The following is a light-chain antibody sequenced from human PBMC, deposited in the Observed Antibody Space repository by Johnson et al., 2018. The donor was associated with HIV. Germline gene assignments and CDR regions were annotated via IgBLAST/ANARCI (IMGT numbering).Light chain of an antibody. CDR1: SSNIGNNY. CDR3: GTWDSRLCAYV. J-gene: IGLJ1*01. CDR2: DNN. Sequence: QSVLTQPPSVSAAPGQKVTISCSGSSSNIGNNYVSWYQQLPGTAPKLLIYDNNKRPSGIPDRFSASKSGTSATLGITGLQTGDAADYYCGTWDSRLCAYVFGTGTKVTGL. V-gene: IGLV1-51*01.